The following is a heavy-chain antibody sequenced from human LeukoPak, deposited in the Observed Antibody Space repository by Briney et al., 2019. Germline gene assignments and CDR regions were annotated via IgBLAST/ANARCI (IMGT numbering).Heavy chain of an antibody. V-gene: IGHV3-23*01. CDR3: AIQTSGYYAY. CDR1: GFTFSSYS. Sequence: GGSLRLSCAASGFTFSSYSMNWVRQAPGKGLEWVSAIGDSGGSTYYADSVKGRFTISRDNSKNTLYVQMNSLRAGDTAVYYCAIQTSGYYAYWGQGTLVTVSS. D-gene: IGHD3-22*01. CDR2: IGDSGGST. J-gene: IGHJ4*02.